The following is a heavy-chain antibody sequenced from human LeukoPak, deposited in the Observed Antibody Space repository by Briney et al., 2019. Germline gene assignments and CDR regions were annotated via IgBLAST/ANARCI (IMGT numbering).Heavy chain of an antibody. J-gene: IGHJ4*02. CDR3: ATYRQVLLPFES. CDR1: GFTFSSYA. CDR2: ISGSGSTT. Sequence: GGSLRLSCAASGFTFSSYAMSWVRQAPGKGLEWVSAISGSGSTTYYADSVKGRFTISRDNSKNTLYLQVNSLRAEDTAIYYCATYRQVLLPFESWGQGTLVTVSS. D-gene: IGHD2-8*02. V-gene: IGHV3-23*01.